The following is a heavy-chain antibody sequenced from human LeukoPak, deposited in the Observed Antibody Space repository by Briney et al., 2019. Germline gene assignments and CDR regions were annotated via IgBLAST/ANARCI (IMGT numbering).Heavy chain of an antibody. D-gene: IGHD6-13*01. J-gene: IGHJ4*02. CDR2: ISAYNGNT. Sequence: ASVKVSCMASGYTFTSYGISWVRQAPGQGLEWMGWISAYNGNTNYAQKLQGRVTMTTDTSTSTAYMELRSLRSDDTAVYYCAREGGSSWYAIILYYFDYWGQGTLVTVSS. CDR3: AREGGSSWYAIILYYFDY. CDR1: GYTFTSYG. V-gene: IGHV1-18*01.